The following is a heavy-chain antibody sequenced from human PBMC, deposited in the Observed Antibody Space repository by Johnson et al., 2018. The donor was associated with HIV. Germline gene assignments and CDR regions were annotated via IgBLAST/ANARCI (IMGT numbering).Heavy chain of an antibody. J-gene: IGHJ3*02. CDR3: AKDGGRLRTDAFDI. CDR1: GFTFSDYY. Sequence: VQLVESGGGLVQPGGSLRLSCAASGFTFSDYYMSWIRQAPGKGLEWVSYISSRGSTIYYADSVKGRFTISRDNSKNTLYLQMNSLRAEDTAVYYCAKDGGRLRTDAFDIWGQGTIVTVSS. D-gene: IGHD2-15*01. CDR2: ISSRGSTI. V-gene: IGHV3-11*01.